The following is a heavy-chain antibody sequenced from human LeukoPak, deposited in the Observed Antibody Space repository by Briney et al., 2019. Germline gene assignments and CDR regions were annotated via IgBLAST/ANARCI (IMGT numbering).Heavy chain of an antibody. CDR1: GFTFSSYA. V-gene: IGHV3-21*01. D-gene: IGHD6-19*01. CDR3: ARGSLAVAGGYWFDP. CDR2: ISSSSSYI. Sequence: PGGSLRLSCAASGFTFSSYAMIWVRQSPGKGLEGVSSISSSSSYIYYADSVKGRFTISRDNAKNSLYLQMNSLRAEDTAVYYCARGSLAVAGGYWFDPWGQGTLVTVSS. J-gene: IGHJ5*02.